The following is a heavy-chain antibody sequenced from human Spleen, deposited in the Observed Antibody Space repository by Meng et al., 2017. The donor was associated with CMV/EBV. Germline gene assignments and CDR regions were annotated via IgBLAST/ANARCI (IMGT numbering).Heavy chain of an antibody. Sequence: SVKVSCKASGGTFSSHAISWVRQAPGQGLEWMGGIIPIFGTANYAQKFQGRVTITTDESTSTAYMELSSLRSEDTAVYYCASQSVGGGTFDIWGQGTMVTVSS. CDR3: ASQSVGGGTFDI. V-gene: IGHV1-69*05. J-gene: IGHJ3*02. D-gene: IGHD1-26*01. CDR1: GGTFSSHA. CDR2: IIPIFGTA.